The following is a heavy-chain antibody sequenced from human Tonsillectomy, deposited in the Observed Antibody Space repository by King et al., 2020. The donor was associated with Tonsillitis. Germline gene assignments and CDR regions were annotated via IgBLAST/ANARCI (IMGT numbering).Heavy chain of an antibody. Sequence: LLVQSGGGVVQPGRSLRLSCAASGFTFSSYGMNWVRQAPGKGLEWVAIIWYDGSHKYYADSVKGRFTISRDTSKNTLYLQMSSLRAEDTAVYYCARDPGIGTMTKDYYYYGMDVWGQGTTVSVSS. D-gene: IGHD1/OR15-1a*01. J-gene: IGHJ6*02. CDR3: ARDPGIGTMTKDYYYYGMDV. V-gene: IGHV3-33*01. CDR2: IWYDGSHK. CDR1: GFTFSSYG.